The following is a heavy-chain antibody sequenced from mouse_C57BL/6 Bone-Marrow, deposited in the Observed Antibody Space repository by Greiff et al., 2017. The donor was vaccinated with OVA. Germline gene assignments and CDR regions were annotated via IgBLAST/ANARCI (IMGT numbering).Heavy chain of an antibody. V-gene: IGHV1-78*01. J-gene: IGHJ3*01. CDR1: GYTFTAHT. CDR3: ARGERGNSCAY. D-gene: IGHD2-1*01. Sequence: VQLQQSDAELVKPGASVKISCKVSGYTFTAHTIHWMKQRPEQGLEWIGYIYPRDGSPKSNEKFKGKATLTADKSSSTACMQLNRLTSEDSAVYFCARGERGNSCAYWGQGTLVTVSA. CDR2: IYPRDGSP.